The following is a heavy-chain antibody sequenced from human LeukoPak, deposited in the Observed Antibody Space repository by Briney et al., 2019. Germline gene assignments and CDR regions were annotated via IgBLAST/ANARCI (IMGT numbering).Heavy chain of an antibody. CDR3: ARGQMAGY. D-gene: IGHD5-24*01. V-gene: IGHV3-7*05. CDR2: IKPDGSEK. CDR1: GFPFSSYW. Sequence: PGGSLRLSCAASGFPFSSYWMSWVRQAPGKGLEWVANIKPDGSEKSYVDSVKGRFIISRDNAKNSLYLQMNSLRAEDTAVYYCARGQMAGYWGQGTLVTVSS. J-gene: IGHJ4*02.